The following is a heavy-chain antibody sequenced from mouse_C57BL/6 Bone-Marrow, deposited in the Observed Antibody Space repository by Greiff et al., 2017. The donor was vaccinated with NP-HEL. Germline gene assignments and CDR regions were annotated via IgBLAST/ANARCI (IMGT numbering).Heavy chain of an antibody. CDR1: GYTFTSYW. CDR3: ARDGSSYEGAWFAY. Sequence: QVQLQQPGAELVMPGASVKLSCKASGYTFTSYWMHWVKQRPGQGLEWIGEIDPSDSYTNYNQKFKGKSTLTVDKSSSTAYMQLSSLTSEDSAVYYCARDGSSYEGAWFAYWGKGTLVTVSA. CDR2: IDPSDSYT. J-gene: IGHJ3*01. D-gene: IGHD1-1*01. V-gene: IGHV1-69*01.